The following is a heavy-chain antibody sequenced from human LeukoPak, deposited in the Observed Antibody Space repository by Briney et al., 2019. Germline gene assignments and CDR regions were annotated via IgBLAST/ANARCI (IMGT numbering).Heavy chain of an antibody. CDR1: GFTFSYYW. J-gene: IGHJ4*02. D-gene: IGHD3-16*02. CDR3: AKVSGFKITFGGVID. CDR2: ISYDGSNK. Sequence: GGSLRLSCAASGFTFSYYWMSWVRQAPGKGLEWVAVISYDGSNKYYAESVKGRFTISRDNSKNTLYLQMNSLRAEDTAVFYCAKVSGFKITFGGVIDWGQGTPVTVSS. V-gene: IGHV3-30*18.